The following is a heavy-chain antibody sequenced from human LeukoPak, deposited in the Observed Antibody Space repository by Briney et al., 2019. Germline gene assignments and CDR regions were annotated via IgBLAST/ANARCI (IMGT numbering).Heavy chain of an antibody. Sequence: PGGSLRLSCSASGFPVSSNYMSWVRPAPGKGLEWVSVIYSGGSTYYADSVKGRFTISRDNSKNTLYLQMNSLRAEDTAVYYCTRDESFYGSGRYYWGQGTLVTVSS. J-gene: IGHJ4*02. CDR3: TRDESFYGSGRYY. V-gene: IGHV3-53*01. D-gene: IGHD3-10*01. CDR1: GFPVSSNY. CDR2: IYSGGST.